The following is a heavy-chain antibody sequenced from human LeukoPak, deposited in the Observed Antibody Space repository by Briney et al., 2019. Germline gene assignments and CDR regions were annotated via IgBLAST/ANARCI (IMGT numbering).Heavy chain of an antibody. D-gene: IGHD3-16*02. V-gene: IGHV4-39*01. J-gene: IGHJ4*02. CDR3: ARRVSSYYDYVWGSYRSYYFDY. CDR1: GGSISSSSYY. CDR2: IYYSGST. Sequence: PSETLSLTCTVSGGSISSSSYYWGWIRQPPGKGLEWIGSIYYSGSTYYNPSLKSRVTISVDTSKNQFSLKLSSVTAADTAVYYCARRVSSYYDYVWGSYRSYYFDYWGQGTLVTVSS.